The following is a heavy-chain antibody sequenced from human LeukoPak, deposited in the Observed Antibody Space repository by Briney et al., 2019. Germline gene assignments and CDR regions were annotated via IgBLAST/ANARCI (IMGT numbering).Heavy chain of an antibody. Sequence: SETLSLTCTVSGGSLSSHYWSWIRQPPGRGLAWIGYIYYSGSTNYNPSLKSRVTISVDTSKNQFSLKLSSVTAADTAVYYCARVPDQRAAIYYMDVWGKGTTVTVSS. V-gene: IGHV4-59*11. CDR3: ARVPDQRAAIYYMDV. CDR2: IYYSGST. J-gene: IGHJ6*03. D-gene: IGHD2-2*01. CDR1: GGSLSSHY.